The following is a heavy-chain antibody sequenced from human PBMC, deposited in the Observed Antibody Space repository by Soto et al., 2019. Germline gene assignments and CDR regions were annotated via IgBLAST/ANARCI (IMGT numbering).Heavy chain of an antibody. Sequence: QVQLVESGGGVVQPGRSLRLSCAASGFTFSNYGMHWVRQAPGRGLEWVAVVWDDGLNKYYADSVKGRFTISRDNSKNAVYLQMSSLRGEDTAVYYCAKDRVQMVDGMDVWGQGTTVTVSS. V-gene: IGHV3-33*06. J-gene: IGHJ6*02. CDR3: AKDRVQMVDGMDV. D-gene: IGHD2-15*01. CDR1: GFTFSNYG. CDR2: VWDDGLNK.